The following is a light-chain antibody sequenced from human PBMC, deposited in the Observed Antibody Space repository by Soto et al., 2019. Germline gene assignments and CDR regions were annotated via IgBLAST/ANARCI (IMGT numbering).Light chain of an antibody. V-gene: IGKV3-20*01. CDR2: GAS. CDR1: QSVSTSY. Sequence: EIVLTQSPGTLSFSPGGRATLSCRASQSVSTSYLAWYQQKPGQAPRLLIYGASSRATGIPDRFSGSGSGTDFTLTISRLEPDDFAVYYCQQHGTSPITFGQGTRLEI. CDR3: QQHGTSPIT. J-gene: IGKJ5*01.